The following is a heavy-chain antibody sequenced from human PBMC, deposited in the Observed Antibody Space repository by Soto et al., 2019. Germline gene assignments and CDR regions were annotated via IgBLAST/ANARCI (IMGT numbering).Heavy chain of an antibody. Sequence: ASVKVSCKASGYTFTGYYMHWVRQAPGQGLEWMGWINPNSGGTNYAQKFQGRVTMTRDTSISTAYMELSRLRTDDTAVYYCARAGSSSFYYYYGMDVWGQGTTVTVSS. V-gene: IGHV1-2*02. CDR3: ARAGSSSFYYYYGMDV. D-gene: IGHD6-13*01. CDR2: INPNSGGT. CDR1: GYTFTGYY. J-gene: IGHJ6*02.